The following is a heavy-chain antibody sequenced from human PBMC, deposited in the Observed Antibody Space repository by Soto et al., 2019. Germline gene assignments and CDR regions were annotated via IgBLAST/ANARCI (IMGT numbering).Heavy chain of an antibody. J-gene: IGHJ4*02. D-gene: IGHD6-19*01. CDR1: GFTLSSYW. Sequence: GGSLRLSCEASGFTLSSYWMSWIRQAPGKGLEWVANTRQDGGQSYLVDSVQGRFTISRDNAKNSVYLQMNSLRAEDTAVYYCVGDGSTGSQFDSWGQGTRVTVFS. CDR3: VGDGSTGSQFDS. CDR2: TRQDGGQS. V-gene: IGHV3-7*01.